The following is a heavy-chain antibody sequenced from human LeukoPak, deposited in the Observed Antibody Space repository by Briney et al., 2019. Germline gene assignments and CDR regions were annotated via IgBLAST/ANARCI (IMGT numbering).Heavy chain of an antibody. CDR2: ISWNSGSI. J-gene: IGHJ4*02. D-gene: IGHD5-18*01. CDR3: ARGNSHAPSDY. CDR1: GFTFDDYA. V-gene: IGHV3-9*01. Sequence: GGSLRLSCAASGFTFDDYAMHWVRQAPGKGLEWVSGISWNSGSIGYADSVKGRFTISRDNAKNSLYLQMNSLRAEDTAVYYCARGNSHAPSDYWGQGTLVTVSS.